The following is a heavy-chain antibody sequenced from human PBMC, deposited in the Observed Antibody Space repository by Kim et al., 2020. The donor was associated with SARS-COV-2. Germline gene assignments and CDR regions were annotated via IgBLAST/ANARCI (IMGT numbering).Heavy chain of an antibody. CDR1: GFTFSSYS. CDR3: ARLFWGSWYFDL. V-gene: IGHV3-21*01. CDR2: ISSSSYI. Sequence: GGSLRLSCAASGFTFSSYSINWVRQAPGKGLEWVSSISSSSYIYYADSVKGRFTISRDNAKNSLYLQMNSLRAEDTAVYYCARLFWGSWYFDLWGRGTL. J-gene: IGHJ2*01. D-gene: IGHD7-27*01.